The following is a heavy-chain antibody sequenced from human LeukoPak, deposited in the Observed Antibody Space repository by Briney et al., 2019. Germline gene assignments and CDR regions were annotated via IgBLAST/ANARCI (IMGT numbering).Heavy chain of an antibody. J-gene: IGHJ5*02. CDR1: GYTFTSYG. V-gene: IGHV1-18*01. CDR2: ISAYNGNT. Sequence: ASVKVSRKASGYTFTSYGISWVRQAPGQGLEWMGWISAYNGNTNYAQKLQGRVTMTTDTSTSTAYMELRSLRPDDTAVYYCARAPAARYNHWSDPWGQGTLVTVSS. CDR3: ARAPAARYNHWSDP. D-gene: IGHD2-2*01.